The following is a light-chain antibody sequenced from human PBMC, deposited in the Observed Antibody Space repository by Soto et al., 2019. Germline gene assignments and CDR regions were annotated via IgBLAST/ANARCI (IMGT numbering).Light chain of an antibody. CDR3: QQYDNHTLPPRPS. V-gene: IGKV1-33*01. CDR2: DAS. Sequence: DIQMTQSPSSLSASVGDRVTITCQASQGISNYLAWYQQKPGKAPNLLIYDASSLETGVPSRFSGSGSGTHFTFTITNLQAEDIATYYRQQYDNHTLPPRPSFGQGTKVEIK. J-gene: IGKJ2*03. CDR1: QGISNY.